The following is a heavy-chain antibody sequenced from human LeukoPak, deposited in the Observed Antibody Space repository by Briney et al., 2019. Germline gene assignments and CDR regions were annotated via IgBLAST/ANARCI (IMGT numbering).Heavy chain of an antibody. J-gene: IGHJ4*02. CDR1: GYTFTGYS. D-gene: IGHD5-24*01. CDR3: ARDAATINFDY. CDR2: INIYTGNP. V-gene: IGHV7-4-1*02. Sequence: ASVKVSCKASGYTFTGYSINWVRQAPGQGLEWMGWINIYTGNPTYAQGFTGRFVFSLDTSVCTAYLQISSLKAEDTAVYYCARDAATINFDYWGQGTLVTVSS.